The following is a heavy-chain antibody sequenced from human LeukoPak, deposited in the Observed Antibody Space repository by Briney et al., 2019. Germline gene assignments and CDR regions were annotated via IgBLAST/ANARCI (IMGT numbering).Heavy chain of an antibody. D-gene: IGHD3-10*01. V-gene: IGHV4-30-4*01. CDR3: ARDYRVKIGEDWFDP. J-gene: IGHJ5*02. CDR1: GGSISSGDYY. CDR2: IYYSGST. Sequence: SETLSLTCTVSGGSISSGDYYWSWIRQPPGKGLEWIGYIYYSGSTYYNPSLKSRVTISVDTSKNQFSLKLSSVTAADTAVYYCARDYRVKIGEDWFDPWGQGTLVTVSS.